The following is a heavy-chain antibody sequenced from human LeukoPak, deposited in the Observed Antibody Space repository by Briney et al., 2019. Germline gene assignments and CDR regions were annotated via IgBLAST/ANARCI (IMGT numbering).Heavy chain of an antibody. Sequence: GGSLRLSCAASGFTFSSYAMSWVRQAPGKGLEWVSAISGSGGSTYYADSVKGRFSISRDNSKNKLYLQMNSLRAEDTAVYYCAKDMVVVPAARFLPRMGVWGQGTTVTVSS. CDR2: ISGSGGST. CDR3: AKDMVVVPAARFLPRMGV. J-gene: IGHJ6*02. V-gene: IGHV3-23*01. CDR1: GFTFSSYA. D-gene: IGHD2-2*01.